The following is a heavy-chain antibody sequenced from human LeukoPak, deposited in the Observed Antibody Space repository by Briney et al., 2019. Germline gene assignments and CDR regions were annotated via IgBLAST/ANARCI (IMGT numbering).Heavy chain of an antibody. D-gene: IGHD3-10*01. Sequence: ASVKVSCKASGYTFTSYYMHWVRQAPGQGLEWMGIINPSGGSTSYAQKFQGRVTMTRDTSTSTVYMELSSLRSEDTAVYYCARSPWFGELTHYYYYYMDVWGKGTTVTVSS. V-gene: IGHV1-46*01. J-gene: IGHJ6*03. CDR1: GYTFTSYY. CDR3: ARSPWFGELTHYYYYYMDV. CDR2: INPSGGST.